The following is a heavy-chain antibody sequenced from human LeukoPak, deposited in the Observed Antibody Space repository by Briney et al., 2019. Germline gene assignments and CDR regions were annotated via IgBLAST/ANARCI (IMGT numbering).Heavy chain of an antibody. J-gene: IGHJ2*01. D-gene: IGHD3-16*01. CDR3: ARRGGMGGPEYFDL. Sequence: GGCLRLSCAASGFTVSSNHMSWVRQAPGKGLEWVSVICITGRAYSTDSVKGRCTLPRYNRQNTHCLQMNSLRAEDTAVYYCARRGGMGGPEYFDLWGRGTLVTVSS. CDR1: GFTVSSNH. V-gene: IGHV3-53*01. CDR2: ICITGRA.